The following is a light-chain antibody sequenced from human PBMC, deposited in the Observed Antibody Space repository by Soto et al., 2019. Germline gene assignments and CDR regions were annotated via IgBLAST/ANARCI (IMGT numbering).Light chain of an antibody. V-gene: IGLV2-18*01. CDR3: AAWDDSLNGQV. J-gene: IGLJ3*02. CDR1: NSDIGTYDR. CDR2: AIT. Sequence: QSVLTQPPSVSGSPGQSVTISCTGTNSDIGTYDRVSWYQQPPGTAPKLIIYAITNRPSGVPDRFSGSKSGNTASLTISGLQAEDEAAYYCAAWDDSLNGQVFGGGTKLTVL.